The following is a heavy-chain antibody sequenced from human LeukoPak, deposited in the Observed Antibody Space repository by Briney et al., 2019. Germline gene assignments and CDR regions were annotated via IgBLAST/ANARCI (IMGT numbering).Heavy chain of an antibody. V-gene: IGHV1-69*04. CDR2: IIPILGIA. D-gene: IGHD6-19*01. J-gene: IGHJ4*02. CDR1: GGTFSSYA. CDR3: AREETYSSGLDY. Sequence: ASVKVSCKASGGTFSSYAISWVRQAPGQGLEWMGRIIPILGIANYAQKFQGRVTITADKSTSTAYMKLSSLRSEDTAVYYCAREETYSSGLDYWGQGTLVTVSS.